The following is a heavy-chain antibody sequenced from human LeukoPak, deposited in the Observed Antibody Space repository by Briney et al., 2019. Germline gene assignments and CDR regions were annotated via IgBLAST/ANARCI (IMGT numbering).Heavy chain of an antibody. CDR3: ARGATGIAARRDWFDP. Sequence: SETLSLTCTVSGGSISGYYWSWIRQPPGKGLEWIGYIYYSGSTNYISSLKSRVTISVDTSKNQFSLKLSSVTAADTAVYYCARGATGIAARRDWFDPWGQGTLVTVSS. J-gene: IGHJ5*02. D-gene: IGHD6-6*01. CDR2: IYYSGST. CDR1: GGSISGYY. V-gene: IGHV4-59*01.